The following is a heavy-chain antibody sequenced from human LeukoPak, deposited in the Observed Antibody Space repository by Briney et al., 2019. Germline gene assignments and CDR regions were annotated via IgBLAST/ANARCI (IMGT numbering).Heavy chain of an antibody. V-gene: IGHV4-39*02. CDR1: GGSISGSSYY. Sequence: SETLSLTCTVSGGSISGSSYYWGWIRQPPGKGLEWIGSIYYSGSTYYNPSLKSRVTISVDTSKNQFSLKLNSVTATDTAVYYCARGYHYYDSSGYYYGRGVDYFDYWGQGTLVTVSS. J-gene: IGHJ4*02. D-gene: IGHD3-22*01. CDR2: IYYSGST. CDR3: ARGYHYYDSSGYYYGRGVDYFDY.